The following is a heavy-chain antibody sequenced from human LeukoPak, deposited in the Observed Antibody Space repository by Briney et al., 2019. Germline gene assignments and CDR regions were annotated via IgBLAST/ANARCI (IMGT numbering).Heavy chain of an antibody. CDR3: AKVRIAAAPSSFDY. D-gene: IGHD6-13*01. V-gene: IGHV4-34*01. CDR2: INHRGST. Sequence: SETLSLTCAVYGGSFTDYYWSWIRQPPGKGLEWIGEINHRGSTNYNPSLKSRVTISVDTSKYQFSLRLSSVTAADTAVYYCAKVRIAAAPSSFDYWGQGTLVTVSS. J-gene: IGHJ4*02. CDR1: GGSFTDYY.